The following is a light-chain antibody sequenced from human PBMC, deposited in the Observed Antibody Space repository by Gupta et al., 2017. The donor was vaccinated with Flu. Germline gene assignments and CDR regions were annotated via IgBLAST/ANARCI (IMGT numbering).Light chain of an antibody. Sequence: PLSFSASTGDRVTITCRASQGISSYLAWYQQKPGKAPKLLIYAASTLQSGVPSRFSGSGSGTDFTLTISCLQSEDFATYYCQQDYSYPPTFGQGTKVEIK. CDR3: QQDYSYPPT. J-gene: IGKJ1*01. CDR1: QGISSY. CDR2: AAS. V-gene: IGKV1-8*01.